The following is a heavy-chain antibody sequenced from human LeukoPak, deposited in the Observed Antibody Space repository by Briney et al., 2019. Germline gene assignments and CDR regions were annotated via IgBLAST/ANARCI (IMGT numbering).Heavy chain of an antibody. J-gene: IGHJ5*02. D-gene: IGHD6-19*01. V-gene: IGHV4-30-4*08. CDR2: INHSGST. Sequence: SQTLSLTCTVSGGSISSGDHYWSWIRQPPGTGLEWIGEINHSGSTNYNPSLKSRVTISVDTSKNQFSLKLSSVTAADTAVYYCARTYSSGWYLNWFDPWGQGTLVTVSS. CDR3: ARTYSSGWYLNWFDP. CDR1: GGSISSGDHY.